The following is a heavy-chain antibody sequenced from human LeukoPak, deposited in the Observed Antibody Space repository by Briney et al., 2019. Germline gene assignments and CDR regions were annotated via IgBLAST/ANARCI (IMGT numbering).Heavy chain of an antibody. D-gene: IGHD6-6*01. V-gene: IGHV3-7*03. CDR2: INSDGSEG. Sequence: GGSLRLSCAVSGFTFSGFWMSWSRQAPGKGLEWVASINSDGSEGYYADVVKGRFTIPRDNAKNSLYLQINSLRAEDTAVYYCARSSYSSSSSVWGQGTMVTVSS. CDR1: GFTFSGFW. J-gene: IGHJ3*01. CDR3: ARSSYSSSSSV.